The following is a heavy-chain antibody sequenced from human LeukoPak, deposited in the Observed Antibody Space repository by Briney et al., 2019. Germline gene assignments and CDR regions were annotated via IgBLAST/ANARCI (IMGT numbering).Heavy chain of an antibody. V-gene: IGHV3-7*05. CDR3: ARIGVSISFDS. CDR2: TKQDVSEK. Sequence: RGCLRLSCAAPGFTFSNYWMGWVRQAPGRWLEWEANTKQDVSEKYYVDSLKGRFTVSRDNAKNSLYLQMNSLRAEDTAVYHCARIGVSISFDSWGQGGLVTVSP. J-gene: IGHJ4*02. CDR1: GFTFSNYW. D-gene: IGHD2-2*01.